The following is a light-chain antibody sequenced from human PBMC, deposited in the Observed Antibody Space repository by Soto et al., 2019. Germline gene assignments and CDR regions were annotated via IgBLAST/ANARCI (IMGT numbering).Light chain of an antibody. CDR2: LAS. CDR1: QTISNY. J-gene: IGKJ5*01. Sequence: DIQMTQSPSSLSAFVGDRVTITCRASQTISNYFNWYQQRPGKAPKLLIYLASSLQSGVPSRFGGSGSGTEFTLTISSLQPEDSATYYCKQSYGPTITVGQGTRLESK. V-gene: IGKV1-39*01. CDR3: KQSYGPTIT.